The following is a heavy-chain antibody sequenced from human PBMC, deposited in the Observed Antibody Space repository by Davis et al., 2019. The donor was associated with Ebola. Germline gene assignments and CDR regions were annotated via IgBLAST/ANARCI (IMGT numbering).Heavy chain of an antibody. CDR3: ARLVPDFWSGYSDY. D-gene: IGHD3-3*01. V-gene: IGHV3-30*03. CDR1: GFTFSSYG. CDR2: ISYDGSNK. J-gene: IGHJ4*02. Sequence: GESLKISCAASGFTFSSYGMHWVRQAPGKGLEWVAVISYDGSNKYYADSVKGRFTISRDNSKNTLYLQMNSLRAEDTAVYYCARLVPDFWSGYSDYWGQGTLVTVSS.